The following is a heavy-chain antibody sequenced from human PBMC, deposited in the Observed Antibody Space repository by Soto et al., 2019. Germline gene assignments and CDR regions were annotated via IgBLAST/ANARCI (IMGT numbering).Heavy chain of an antibody. J-gene: IGHJ4*02. V-gene: IGHV2-70*01. CDR3: ARYTYYYDSSGPTLAKFFDY. D-gene: IGHD3-22*01. Sequence: GSGPTLVNPTQTLTLTCTFSGFSLSTSGMCVSWIRQPPGKALEWLALIDWDDDKYYSTSLKTRLTISKDTYKNQVVLTMTNMDPVDTATYYCARYTYYYDSSGPTLAKFFDYWGQGTLVTVSS. CDR1: GFSLSTSGMC. CDR2: IDWDDDK.